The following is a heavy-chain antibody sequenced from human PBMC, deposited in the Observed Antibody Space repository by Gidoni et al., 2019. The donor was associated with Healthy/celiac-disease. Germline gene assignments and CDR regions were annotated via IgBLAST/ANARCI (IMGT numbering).Heavy chain of an antibody. D-gene: IGHD3-9*01. Sequence: VQLLESGGVLVRPGGSLRLSCSASCFPFSSYAMSWVRQAPGKGVEWVSAMSGSGGSTYYADSVKGRFTISRDNSKNTQYLQMKSLRAEDTAVYYCAKVLSGDILTGYYYYGMDVWGQGTTVTVSS. CDR1: CFPFSSYA. J-gene: IGHJ6*02. CDR2: MSGSGGST. CDR3: AKVLSGDILTGYYYYGMDV. V-gene: IGHV3-23*01.